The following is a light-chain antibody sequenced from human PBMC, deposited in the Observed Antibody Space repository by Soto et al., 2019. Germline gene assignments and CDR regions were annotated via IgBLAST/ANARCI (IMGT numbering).Light chain of an antibody. CDR1: QSISII. CDR3: QQYNDCSGT. J-gene: IGKJ1*01. CDR2: GAS. V-gene: IGKV1-5*01. Sequence: DIQMTQSPSTLSASVGDRVTITCRASQSISIILAWYQQKPGNAPRLLIYGASTMQRGIPARFSGTGSGTEFTLTITSLQPEDFAVHYCQQYNDCSGTFGQGTKVDIK.